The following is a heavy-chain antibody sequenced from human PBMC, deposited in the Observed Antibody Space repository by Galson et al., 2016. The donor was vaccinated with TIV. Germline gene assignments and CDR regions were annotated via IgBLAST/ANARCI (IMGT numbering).Heavy chain of an antibody. D-gene: IGHD3-3*01. Sequence: SLRLSCAVSGFRFSDYGMVWVRQAPGKGLEWVAHTWFDGSNKNYADSVKGRFTISRDNSKNTLYLQMNSLRAEDTAVYYCAREFPFHGVFRVALTGVLDVWGQGTTVTVSS. CDR3: AREFPFHGVFRVALTGVLDV. V-gene: IGHV3-33*01. CDR2: TWFDGSNK. J-gene: IGHJ6*02. CDR1: GFRFSDYG.